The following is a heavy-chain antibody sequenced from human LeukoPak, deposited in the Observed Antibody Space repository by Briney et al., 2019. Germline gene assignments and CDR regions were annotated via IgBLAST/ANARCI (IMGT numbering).Heavy chain of an antibody. J-gene: IGHJ4*02. CDR3: ARLLARITIFGVARPDY. Sequence: SETLSLTCTVSGGSISSSSYYWGWIRQPPGKGLEWLGSIYYSGSTYYNPSLKGRVTISVDTSKNQFSLKLSSVTAADTAVYYCARLLARITIFGVARPDYWGQGTLVTVSS. V-gene: IGHV4-39*01. D-gene: IGHD3-3*01. CDR2: IYYSGST. CDR1: GGSISSSSYY.